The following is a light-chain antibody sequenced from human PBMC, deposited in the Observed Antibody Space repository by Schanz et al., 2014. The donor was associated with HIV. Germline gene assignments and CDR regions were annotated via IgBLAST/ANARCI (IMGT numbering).Light chain of an antibody. CDR1: QNIGNW. V-gene: IGKV1-5*03. Sequence: DIQMTQSPSTLSASVGDRVTITCRASQNIGNWLAWYQQKPGKAPNLLIYQASVLKTGVPSRFSGSRSGTEFTLTISSLQPDDFATYYCQQYSTKPYTFGQGTKLEIK. J-gene: IGKJ2*01. CDR2: QAS. CDR3: QQYSTKPYT.